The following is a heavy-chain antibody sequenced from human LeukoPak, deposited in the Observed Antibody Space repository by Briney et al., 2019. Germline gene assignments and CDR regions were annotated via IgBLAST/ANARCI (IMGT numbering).Heavy chain of an antibody. V-gene: IGHV5-51*01. J-gene: IGHJ4*02. Sequence: GESLKISCKGSGYSFTSYWIGWVRQMPGKGLEWMAIIYPGDSDTRYSPSFQGQVTISADKSISTPYLQWSSLKASDTAIYYCARQGVPGLLYFDSWGQGTLVTVSS. CDR2: IYPGDSDT. CDR3: ARQGVPGLLYFDS. CDR1: GYSFTSYW. D-gene: IGHD2/OR15-2a*01.